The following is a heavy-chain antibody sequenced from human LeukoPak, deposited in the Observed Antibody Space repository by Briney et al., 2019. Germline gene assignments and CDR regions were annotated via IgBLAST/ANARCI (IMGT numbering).Heavy chain of an antibody. D-gene: IGHD2-2*01. J-gene: IGHJ4*02. CDR3: ARYPHCSSTDCYVT. Sequence: SETLSLTCTVSGGSVSSSSYYWSWIRQPPGKGLEWIGYLSYSGSTNYNPSLKSRVSISVDTSKNQFSLKLSSVTAADTAVYYCARYPHCSSTDCYVTWGQGNLVIVPA. V-gene: IGHV4-61*01. CDR2: LSYSGST. CDR1: GGSVSSSSYY.